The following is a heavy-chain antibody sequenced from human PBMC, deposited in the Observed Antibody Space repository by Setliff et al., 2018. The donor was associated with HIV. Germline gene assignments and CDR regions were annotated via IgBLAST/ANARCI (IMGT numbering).Heavy chain of an antibody. Sequence: KASETLSLTCTVSGGSISSSSYYWGWIRQPPGKGLEWIGSIYYSGSTYYNPSLKSRVTISVGTSKNQFSLKLSSVTAADTAVYYCARGLSIFGVATPGFYSFMDVWGKGTTVTVSS. CDR2: IYYSGST. CDR3: ARGLSIFGVATPGFYSFMDV. CDR1: GGSISSSSYY. J-gene: IGHJ6*03. V-gene: IGHV4-39*07. D-gene: IGHD3-3*01.